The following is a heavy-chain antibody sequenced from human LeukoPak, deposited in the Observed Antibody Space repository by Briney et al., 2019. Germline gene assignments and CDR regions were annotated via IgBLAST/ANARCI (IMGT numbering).Heavy chain of an antibody. D-gene: IGHD3/OR15-3a*01. CDR3: ARDFGREATGAFDI. Sequence: GGSLRLSCAASGFTFSSYSMNWVRQAPGKGLEWVSSISSSSSYTYYADSEKGRFTISRDNAKNSLYLQMNSLRAEDTAVYYCARDFGREATGAFDIWGQGTMVTVSS. V-gene: IGHV3-21*01. CDR2: ISSSSSYT. CDR1: GFTFSSYS. J-gene: IGHJ3*02.